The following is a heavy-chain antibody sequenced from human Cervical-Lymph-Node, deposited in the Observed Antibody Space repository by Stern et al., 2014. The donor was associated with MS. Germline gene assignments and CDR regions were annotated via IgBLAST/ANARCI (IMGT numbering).Heavy chain of an antibody. J-gene: IGHJ6*02. Sequence: DVQLLESGGGLVQPGGSLRLSCAASGFTFSSYDMHWVLQATGKGMEWVSAIGTAGDTYYPGSVKGRFTISRENAKNSLYLQMNSLRAGDTAVYYCARYCSGGSCYSGGMDVWGQGTTVTVSS. CDR1: GFTFSSYD. V-gene: IGHV3-13*01. CDR3: ARYCSGGSCYSGGMDV. D-gene: IGHD2-15*01. CDR2: IGTAGDT.